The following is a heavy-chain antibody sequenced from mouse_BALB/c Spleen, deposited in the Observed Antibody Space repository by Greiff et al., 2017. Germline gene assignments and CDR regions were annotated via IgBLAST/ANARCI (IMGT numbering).Heavy chain of an antibody. CDR3: ARRGYGTFAY. V-gene: IGHV5-12-2*01. J-gene: IGHJ3*01. D-gene: IGHD2-10*02. CDR1: GFTFSSYT. CDR2: ISNGGGST. Sequence: EVKLVESGGGLVQPGGSLKLSCAASGFTFSSYTMSWVRQTPEKRLEWVAYISNGGGSTYYPDTVKGRFTISRDNAKNTLYLQMSSLKSEDTAMYYCARRGYGTFAYWGQGTLVTVSA.